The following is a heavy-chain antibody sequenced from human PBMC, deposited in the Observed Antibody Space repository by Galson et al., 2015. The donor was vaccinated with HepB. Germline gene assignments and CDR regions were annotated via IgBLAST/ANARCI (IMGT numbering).Heavy chain of an antibody. V-gene: IGHV1-69*10. J-gene: IGHJ3*02. D-gene: IGHD2-2*01. Sequence: SVKVSCKASGGTFSRYAISWVRQAPGQGLEWMGGIIPILGIANYAQKFQGRVTITADKSTSTAYMELSSLRSEDTAVYYCARGRYCSSTSCYPSGAFDIWGQGTMVTVSS. CDR1: GGTFSRYA. CDR2: IIPILGIA. CDR3: ARGRYCSSTSCYPSGAFDI.